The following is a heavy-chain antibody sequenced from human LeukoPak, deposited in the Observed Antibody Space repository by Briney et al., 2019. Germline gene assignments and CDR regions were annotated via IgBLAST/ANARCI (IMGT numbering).Heavy chain of an antibody. J-gene: IGHJ4*02. CDR1: GYTFTRYG. D-gene: IGHD2-15*01. CDR3: ARLGADCSDGTCYSDLKFDY. V-gene: IGHV1-18*01. CDR2: ISTYTGST. Sequence: VASVKVSCKASGYTFTRYGISWVRQAPGQGLEWMGWISTYTGSTKCTQKVQGRVTMTRNSSISTAYLELSSLRSEDSAVYYCARLGADCSDGTCYSDLKFDYWGQGTLVTVSS.